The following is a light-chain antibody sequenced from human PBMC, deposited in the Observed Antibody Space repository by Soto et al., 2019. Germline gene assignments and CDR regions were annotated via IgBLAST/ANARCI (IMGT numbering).Light chain of an antibody. V-gene: IGLV2-11*01. CDR2: DVT. CDR3: CSHSASYTFV. J-gene: IGLJ1*01. CDR1: SSDVGGYNC. Sequence: QSALTQPRSVSGSPGQSVTISCTGTSSDVGGYNCVSWYQQHPGTAPQLIIYDVTQRPSGVPDRFSGSKSGNTASLSISGLQAEDEADYYCCSHSASYTFVFGTGTKLTVL.